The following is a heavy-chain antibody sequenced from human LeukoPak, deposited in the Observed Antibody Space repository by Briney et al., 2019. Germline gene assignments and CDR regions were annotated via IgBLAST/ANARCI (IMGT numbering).Heavy chain of an antibody. V-gene: IGHV1-18*01. D-gene: IGHD3-22*01. CDR2: ISAYNGNT. CDR1: SYTFTSYG. Sequence: GASVKVFCKASSYTFTSYGISWVRQAPGQGLEWMGWISAYNGNTNYAQKLQGRVTMTTDTSTSTAYMELRSLRSDDTAVYYCARGYYYDSSGYYYVVYFDYWGQGTLVTVSS. CDR3: ARGYYYDSSGYYYVVYFDY. J-gene: IGHJ4*02.